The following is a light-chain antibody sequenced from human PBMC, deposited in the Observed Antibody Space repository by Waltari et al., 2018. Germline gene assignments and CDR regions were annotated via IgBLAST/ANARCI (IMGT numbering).Light chain of an antibody. J-gene: IGKJ2*01. Sequence: DVHLTQFPSSLSASVGDRVTISCRASQDIDNYLHWYQQRPGRAPKLLIYVASHFTDGVPSRFRGYGSGTEFTLTITNLQPCDFATYYCQQSLTKSATFGQWT. CDR2: VAS. V-gene: IGKV1-39*01. CDR3: QQSLTKSAT. CDR1: QDIDNY.